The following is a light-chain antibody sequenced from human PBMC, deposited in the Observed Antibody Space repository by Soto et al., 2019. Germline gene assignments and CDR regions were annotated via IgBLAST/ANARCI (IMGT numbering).Light chain of an antibody. CDR2: KAS. J-gene: IGKJ2*01. V-gene: IGKV1-5*03. CDR3: QQYNSHSSYT. Sequence: DIQMTQSPSTLSASVGDRVTITCRASQSINTWLAWYQQKPGQAPKLLIYKASSLGSGVPSRFSGRGSGTDFPLTIISLQPDDFAIYYCQQYNSHSSYTFGQGTKLEIK. CDR1: QSINTW.